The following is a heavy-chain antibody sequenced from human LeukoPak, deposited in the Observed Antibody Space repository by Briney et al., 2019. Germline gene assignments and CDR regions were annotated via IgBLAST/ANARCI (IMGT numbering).Heavy chain of an antibody. CDR3: ARGGIPADSSYYGMDV. Sequence: ASVKVSYKASGYTFTSYDINWVRQATGQGLEWMGWMNPNSGNTGYAQKFQGRVTMTRNTSISTAYMEPSSLRSEDTAVYYCARGGIPADSSYYGMDVWGQGTTVTVSS. J-gene: IGHJ6*02. CDR1: GYTFTSYD. D-gene: IGHD3-22*01. CDR2: MNPNSGNT. V-gene: IGHV1-8*01.